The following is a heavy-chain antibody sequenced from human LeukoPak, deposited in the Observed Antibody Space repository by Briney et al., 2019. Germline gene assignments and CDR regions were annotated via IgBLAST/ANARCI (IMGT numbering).Heavy chain of an antibody. CDR1: GFDFRGYN. V-gene: IGHV3-21*06. D-gene: IGHD2-2*02. J-gene: IGHJ4*02. Sequence: GGSLRLSCAASGFDFRGYNMNWVRQAPGKGLEWVSSMSTSSTYIYYADSIKGRFTISRDDARSLLYLQMDSLRAEDTAVYHCVRDFAFGFCNTTTCRYPFDSWGQGTLVTVSS. CDR2: MSTSSTYI. CDR3: VRDFAFGFCNTTTCRYPFDS.